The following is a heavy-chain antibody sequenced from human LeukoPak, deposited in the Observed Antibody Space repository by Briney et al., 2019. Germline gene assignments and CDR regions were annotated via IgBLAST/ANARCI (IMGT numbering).Heavy chain of an antibody. CDR2: IYDSGGT. J-gene: IGHJ5*02. Sequence: SETLSLTCTVSGGSIRSSYYYWRWIRKPPGKGLEWIGSIYDSGGTYYNPSLKSLVTIPEDTSKNQFSLKLNSVTAADTAVYYCARHYGPWGQGTLVTVSS. CDR3: ARHYGP. CDR1: GGSIRSSYYY. D-gene: IGHD3-10*01. V-gene: IGHV4-39*01.